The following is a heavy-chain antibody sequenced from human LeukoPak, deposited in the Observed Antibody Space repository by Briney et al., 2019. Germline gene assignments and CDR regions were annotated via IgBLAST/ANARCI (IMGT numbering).Heavy chain of an antibody. J-gene: IGHJ5*02. V-gene: IGHV3-23*01. D-gene: IGHD3-3*01. CDR3: ATAVDFWSGYYTRWFDP. CDR2: ISGSGGST. Sequence: GGSLRLSCAASGFTFSSYAMSWVRQAPGKGLEWVSAISGSGGSTYYADSVKGRFTISRDNSKNTLYLQTNSLRAEDTAVYYCATAVDFWSGYYTRWFDPWGQGTLVTVSS. CDR1: GFTFSSYA.